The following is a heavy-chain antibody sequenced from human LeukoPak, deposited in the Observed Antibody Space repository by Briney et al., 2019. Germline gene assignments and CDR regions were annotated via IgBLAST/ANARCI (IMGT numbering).Heavy chain of an antibody. V-gene: IGHV1-69*13. CDR1: GGTFSSYA. CDR3: ARSPPYFYDILTGYLRIYLDY. CDR2: IIPIFGTA. D-gene: IGHD3-9*01. J-gene: IGHJ4*02. Sequence: ASVKVSCKASGGTFSSYAISWVRQAPGQGLEWMGGIIPIFGTANYAQKFQGRVTITADESTSTAYMELSSLRSEDTAVYYCARSPPYFYDILTGYLRIYLDYWGQGTLVTVSS.